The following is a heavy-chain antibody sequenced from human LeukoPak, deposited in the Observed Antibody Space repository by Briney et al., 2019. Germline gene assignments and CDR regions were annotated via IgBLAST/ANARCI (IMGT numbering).Heavy chain of an antibody. Sequence: GGSLRLSCAASGFTFDDYAMHWVRQAPGKGLEWLAFIRYDGSDSYYADSVKGRFTISRDNSKKTLYLQMDSLRTEDTAFYYCALIGVVIPPDTYDVWGQGTLVTVSS. J-gene: IGHJ3*01. CDR2: IRYDGSDS. D-gene: IGHD2-21*01. CDR1: GFTFDDYA. CDR3: ALIGVVIPPDTYDV. V-gene: IGHV3-30*02.